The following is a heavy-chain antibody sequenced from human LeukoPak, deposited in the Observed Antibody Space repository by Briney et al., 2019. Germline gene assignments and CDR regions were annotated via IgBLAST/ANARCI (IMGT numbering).Heavy chain of an antibody. CDR1: GGSFSGYY. V-gene: IGHV4-34*01. Sequence: PSETLSLTCAVYGGSFSGYYWSWIRQPPGKGLEWIGEINHSGSTNYNPSLKSRVTISVDTSKNQFSLKLSSVTAADTAVYYCARGRYSSGWYLGDYWGQGTLVTVSS. CDR3: ARGRYSSGWYLGDY. D-gene: IGHD6-19*01. CDR2: INHSGST. J-gene: IGHJ4*02.